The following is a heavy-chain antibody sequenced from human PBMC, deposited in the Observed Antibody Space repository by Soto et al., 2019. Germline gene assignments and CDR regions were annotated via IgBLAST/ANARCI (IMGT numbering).Heavy chain of an antibody. Sequence: GGSLRLSCAASGFTFSSYWMSWVRQAPGKGLEWVANIKQDGSEKYYVDSVKGRFTISRDNAKNSLYLQMNSLRAEDTAVYYCARDILWSGYYTWFDPWGQGTLVTVSS. V-gene: IGHV3-7*03. D-gene: IGHD3-3*01. CDR2: IKQDGSEK. CDR1: GFTFSSYW. J-gene: IGHJ5*02. CDR3: ARDILWSGYYTWFDP.